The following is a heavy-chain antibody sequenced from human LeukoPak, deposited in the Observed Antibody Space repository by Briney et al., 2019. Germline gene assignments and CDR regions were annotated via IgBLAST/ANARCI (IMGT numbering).Heavy chain of an antibody. CDR1: GFTFSSYA. CDR2: ISGSGGST. J-gene: IGHJ3*02. CDR3: LSMVRGVHDAFDI. D-gene: IGHD3-10*01. V-gene: IGHV3-23*01. Sequence: PGGSLRLSCAASGFTFSSYAMSWVRQAPGKGLEWVSAISGSGGSTYYADSVKGRFTISRDNSKNTLYLQMNSLRAEDTAVYYCLSMVRGVHDAFDIWGQGTMVTVSS.